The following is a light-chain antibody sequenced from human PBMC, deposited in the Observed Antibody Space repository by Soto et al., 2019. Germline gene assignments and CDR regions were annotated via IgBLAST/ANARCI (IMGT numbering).Light chain of an antibody. Sequence: EIVMTQSPATLSVSPGERVTLSCRASQSVSSSLAWYQQKPGQAPRLLIYGASTKATGIPARFSGSGSGTAFTLTISSLQSEDFAVYYCQHYNNWPPFTFGPGTKVDIK. CDR2: GAS. V-gene: IGKV3-15*01. CDR1: QSVSSS. J-gene: IGKJ3*01. CDR3: QHYNNWPPFT.